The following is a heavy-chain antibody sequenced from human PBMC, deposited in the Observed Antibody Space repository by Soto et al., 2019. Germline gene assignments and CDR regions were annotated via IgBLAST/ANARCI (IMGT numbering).Heavy chain of an antibody. CDR1: GFTGSSYA. D-gene: IGHD6-19*01. Sequence: QVQLVESGGGGVQPGRSLRLSCAASGFTGSSYAMQWVRQAPGKGLVWVAVISYDGSNKYYADSVKGRFTISRDNSKNTLYLQMKSLRAEDTAVYYCARGSSGWYGYFAYWGQGTLVTVSS. CDR2: ISYDGSNK. CDR3: ARGSSGWYGYFAY. V-gene: IGHV3-30-3*01. J-gene: IGHJ4*02.